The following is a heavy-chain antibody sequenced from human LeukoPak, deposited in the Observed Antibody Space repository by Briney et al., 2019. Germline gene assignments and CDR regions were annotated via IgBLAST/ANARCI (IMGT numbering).Heavy chain of an antibody. Sequence: GASVKVSCKASGYTFTGYYMHWVRQAPGQGLEWMGWINPNSGGTNYAQKFQGRVTMTRDTSISTAYMELSRLRSDDTAVYYCARSRITMVRGVHGGFDPWGQGTLVTVSS. D-gene: IGHD3-10*01. CDR3: ARSRITMVRGVHGGFDP. V-gene: IGHV1-2*02. CDR1: GYTFTGYY. J-gene: IGHJ5*02. CDR2: INPNSGGT.